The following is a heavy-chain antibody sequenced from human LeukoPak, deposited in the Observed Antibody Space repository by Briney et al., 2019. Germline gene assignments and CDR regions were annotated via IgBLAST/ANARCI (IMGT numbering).Heavy chain of an antibody. CDR3: AKALDYWYFDY. CDR1: GFTFSSYA. CDR2: ISGSGSKT. D-gene: IGHD2/OR15-2a*01. Sequence: TGGSLRLSCAASGFTFSSYAMSWVRQTPGKGLEWVSAISGSGSKTQYADSVKGRFTISRDNSKNTVFLQVNSLRAEDSAVYYCAKALDYWYFDYWGQGTLVTVSS. J-gene: IGHJ4*02. V-gene: IGHV3-23*01.